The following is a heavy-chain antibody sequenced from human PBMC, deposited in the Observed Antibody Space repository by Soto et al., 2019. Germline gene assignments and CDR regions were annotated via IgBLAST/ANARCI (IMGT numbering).Heavy chain of an antibody. J-gene: IGHJ4*02. Sequence: EVQLLESGGGLVQPGGSLKLSCAASGFTFSSYAMSWVRQAPGKGLEWVSAISGSGGSTYYADSVKGRFTISRDNSKNTLYLQMNSLRAEDTAVYYCAKGKGLLWFGEHHPGWGQGTLVTVSS. CDR3: AKGKGLLWFGEHHPG. V-gene: IGHV3-23*01. CDR2: ISGSGGST. CDR1: GFTFSSYA. D-gene: IGHD3-10*01.